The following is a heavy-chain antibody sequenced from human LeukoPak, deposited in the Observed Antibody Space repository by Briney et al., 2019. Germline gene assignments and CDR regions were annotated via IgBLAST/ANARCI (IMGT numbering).Heavy chain of an antibody. J-gene: IGHJ4*02. CDR3: ARESDQYYFDY. V-gene: IGHV2-70*11. Sequence: ESGPALVKPTPPLTLTCSFSGFSLSTSGMCVSWIRQPPGKALEWLARIDWDDDKYYSTSLKTRLTISKDTSKNQVVLTMTNMDPVDTATYYCARESDQYYFDYWGQGTLVTVSS. CDR1: GFSLSTSGMC. CDR2: IDWDDDK.